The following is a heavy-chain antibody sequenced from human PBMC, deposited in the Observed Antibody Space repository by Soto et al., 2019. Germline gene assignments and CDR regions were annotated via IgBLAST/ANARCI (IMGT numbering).Heavy chain of an antibody. V-gene: IGHV4-4*02. D-gene: IGHD3-16*01. J-gene: IGHJ4*02. CDR3: ARGRHYDSVWGGFDF. CDR1: GGSISSSNW. Sequence: QVQLQESGPGVVKPSGTLSLMCAVSGGSISSSNWWSWVRQPPGKGLEWIGKIYHSGTTNYNPSLKSRVTISLDKSKNQFSLRLTSVTAADTAVYYCARGRHYDSVWGGFDFWGRGTLVAVSS. CDR2: IYHSGTT.